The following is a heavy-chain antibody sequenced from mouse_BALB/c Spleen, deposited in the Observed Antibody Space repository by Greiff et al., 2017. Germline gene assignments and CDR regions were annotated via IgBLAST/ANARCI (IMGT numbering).Heavy chain of an antibody. Sequence: VQLQQSGAELMKPGASVKISCKATGYTFSSYWIEWVKQRPGHGLEWIGEILPGSGSTNYNEKFKGKATFTADTSSNTAYMQLSSLTSEDSAVYYCATITTAMDYWGQGTSVTVSS. CDR2: ILPGSGST. V-gene: IGHV1-9*01. D-gene: IGHD1-2*01. J-gene: IGHJ4*01. CDR3: ATITTAMDY. CDR1: GYTFSSYW.